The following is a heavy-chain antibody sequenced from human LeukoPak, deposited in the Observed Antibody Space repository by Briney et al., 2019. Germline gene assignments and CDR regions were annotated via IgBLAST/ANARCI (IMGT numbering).Heavy chain of an antibody. CDR3: ARDSGRVDSSSFSFDY. V-gene: IGHV3-23*01. Sequence: GGSLRLSCAASGFTFSSFGMSWVRQAPGKGLEWVSAISSTGGTAYYADSVKGQFTISRDNSKNTLYLQMNSLRAEDTAVYYCARDSGRVDSSSFSFDYWGQGTLVTVSS. CDR2: ISSTGGTA. CDR1: GFTFSSFG. J-gene: IGHJ4*02. D-gene: IGHD6-6*01.